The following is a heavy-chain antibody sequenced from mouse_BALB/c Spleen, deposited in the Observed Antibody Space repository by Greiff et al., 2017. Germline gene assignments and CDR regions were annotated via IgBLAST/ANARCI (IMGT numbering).Heavy chain of an antibody. CDR2: IWAGGST. D-gene: IGHD1-1*01. Sequence: VQGVESGPGLVAPSPTLSISCTVSGFSLTSYGVHWVRQPPGQGLEWLGVIWAGGSTNYNSALMSRLSIITENSKTHVFLKMNSLQSDDAAVYSCAGEGFGYYGSGFDYWGQGTLVTVSA. CDR1: GFSLTSYG. V-gene: IGHV2-9*02. CDR3: AGEGFGYYGSGFDY. J-gene: IGHJ3*01.